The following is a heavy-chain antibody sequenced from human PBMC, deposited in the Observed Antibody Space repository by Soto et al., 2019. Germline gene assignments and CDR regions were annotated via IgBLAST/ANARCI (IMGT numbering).Heavy chain of an antibody. V-gene: IGHV3-23*01. J-gene: IGHJ4*02. CDR2: ISGSGGST. CDR1: GFTFSSYA. CDR3: AYSSTPLDY. Sequence: EVQLLESGGGLVQPGGSLRLSCAASGFTFSSYAMSWVRQAPGKGLESVSAISGSGGSTYYADSVKGRFTISRDNSKNTLYLHMNSLRVEDTAVYYCAYSSTPLDYWGQGTLVTVSS. D-gene: IGHD6-13*01.